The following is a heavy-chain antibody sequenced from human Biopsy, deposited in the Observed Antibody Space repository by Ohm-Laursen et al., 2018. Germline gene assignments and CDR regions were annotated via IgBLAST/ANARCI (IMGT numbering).Heavy chain of an antibody. J-gene: IGHJ6*02. V-gene: IGHV4-59*02. Sequence: GTLSLTCPVSGDSVTKYYWSWIRQPPGKGLEWIGHIYYSVMTNYNPSLQSRVSISVDTSRDQVSLTLSSVTVADTAVYYCVRDSGILNYGNFKYYHYYGMDVWGQGTKVTVSS. D-gene: IGHD4-11*01. CDR1: GDSVTKYY. CDR3: VRDSGILNYGNFKYYHYYGMDV. CDR2: IYYSVMT.